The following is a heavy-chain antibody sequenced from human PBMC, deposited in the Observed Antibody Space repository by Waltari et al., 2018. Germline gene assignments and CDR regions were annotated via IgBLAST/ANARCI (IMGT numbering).Heavy chain of an antibody. Sequence: VQLVQSGAEVKKPGSSVKVSCKASGGTFSSYAISWVRQAPGQGLEWMGRVDPEDGETIYAEKFQGRVTITADTSTDTAYMELSSLRSEDTAVYYCATLTGPKSFDYWGQGTLVTVSS. CDR1: GGTFSSYA. J-gene: IGHJ4*02. CDR3: ATLTGPKSFDY. V-gene: IGHV1-69-2*01. CDR2: VDPEDGET. D-gene: IGHD1-20*01.